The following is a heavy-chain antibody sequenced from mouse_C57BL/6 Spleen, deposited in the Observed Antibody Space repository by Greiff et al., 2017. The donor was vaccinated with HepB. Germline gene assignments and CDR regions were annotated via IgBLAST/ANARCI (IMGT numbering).Heavy chain of an antibody. CDR3: ARGFITTVVDAY. CDR2: INPSSGYT. J-gene: IGHJ3*01. CDR1: GYTFTSYW. D-gene: IGHD1-1*01. V-gene: IGHV1-7*01. Sequence: VQLQQSGAELAKPGASVKLSCKASGYTFTSYWMHWVKQRPGQGLEWIGYINPSSGYTKYNQKFKDKATFTADKSSSTAYMQLSSLTYEDSAVYYCARGFITTVVDAYWGQGTLVTVSA.